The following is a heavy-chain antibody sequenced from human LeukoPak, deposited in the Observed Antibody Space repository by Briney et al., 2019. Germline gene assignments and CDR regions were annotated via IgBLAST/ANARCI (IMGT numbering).Heavy chain of an antibody. Sequence: VKVSCKASGYTFTGYYMHWVRQAPGQGLEWMGWINPNSGGTNYAQKFQGRVTMTRDTSISTAYMELSRLRSDDTAVYYCARGGPYNRPKNWFDPWGQGTLVTVSS. CDR3: ARGGPYNRPKNWFDP. J-gene: IGHJ5*02. CDR1: GYTFTGYY. V-gene: IGHV1-2*02. CDR2: INPNSGGT. D-gene: IGHD1-14*01.